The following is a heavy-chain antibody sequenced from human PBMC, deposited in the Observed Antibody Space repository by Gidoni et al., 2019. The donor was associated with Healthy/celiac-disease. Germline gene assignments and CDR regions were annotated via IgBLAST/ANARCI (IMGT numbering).Heavy chain of an antibody. Sequence: QVQLVKSGAEVKKPGASVKVSCKASGYTCTSYGISWVRQAPGQGLEWMGGISAYNGNTNSAQKLQGRVTMTTDTSTITAYMELRSLRSDDTAVYYCARDRIAAAGPGVVDVWGQGTTVTVSS. CDR1: GYTCTSYG. D-gene: IGHD6-13*01. J-gene: IGHJ6*02. CDR3: ARDRIAAAGPGVVDV. V-gene: IGHV1-18*01. CDR2: ISAYNGNT.